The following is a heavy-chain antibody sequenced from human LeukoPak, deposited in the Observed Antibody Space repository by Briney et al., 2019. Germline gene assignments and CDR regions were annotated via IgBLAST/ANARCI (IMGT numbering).Heavy chain of an antibody. Sequence: GGSLRLSCAASGFTFSSYGMHWVRQAPGKGLEWVAFIRYDGSNKYYADSVKGRFTIFRDNSKNTLYLQMNSLRAEDTAVYYCAKGLSSGSYYDYWGQGTLVTVSS. D-gene: IGHD3-10*02. J-gene: IGHJ4*02. CDR3: AKGLSSGSYYDY. V-gene: IGHV3-30*02. CDR2: IRYDGSNK. CDR1: GFTFSSYG.